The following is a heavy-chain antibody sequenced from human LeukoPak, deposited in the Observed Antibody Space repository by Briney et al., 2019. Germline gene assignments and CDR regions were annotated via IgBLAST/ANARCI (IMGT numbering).Heavy chain of an antibody. J-gene: IGHJ4*02. Sequence: PSETLSLTCAVYGGSFSGYYWSWIRQPPGKGLEWIGDINHSGGTNYNPSLKSRVTISVDTSKNQFSLKLSSVTAADTAVYYCARSRGWYDSSGYPSYWGQGTLVTVSS. D-gene: IGHD3-22*01. V-gene: IGHV4-34*01. CDR3: ARSRGWYDSSGYPSY. CDR1: GGSFSGYY. CDR2: INHSGGT.